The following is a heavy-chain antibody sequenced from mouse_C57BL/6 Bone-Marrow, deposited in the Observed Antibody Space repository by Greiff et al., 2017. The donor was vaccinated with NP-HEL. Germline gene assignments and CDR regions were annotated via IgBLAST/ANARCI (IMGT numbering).Heavy chain of an antibody. Sequence: VQLQQSGPVLVKPGASVKMSCKASGYTFTDYYMNWVKQSHGKSLEWIGVINPYNGGTSYNQKFKGKATLTVDKSSSTAYMELNSLTSEDSAVYYCARLDRSWFAYWGQGTLVTVSA. J-gene: IGHJ3*01. V-gene: IGHV1-19*01. CDR3: ARLDRSWFAY. CDR1: GYTFTDYY. CDR2: INPYNGGT.